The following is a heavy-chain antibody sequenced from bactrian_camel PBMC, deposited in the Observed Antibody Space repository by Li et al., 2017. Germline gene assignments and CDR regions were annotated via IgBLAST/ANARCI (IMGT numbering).Heavy chain of an antibody. CDR1: GFTLSSYR. CDR2: INSGGGTT. CDR3: TADLLKVEEQLITHGALSCD. J-gene: IGHJ4*01. D-gene: IGHD1*01. V-gene: IGHV3S25*01. Sequence: QVQLVESGGGLVQTGGSLRLSCAASGFTLSSYRTYWVRQAPGKGLEWVSRINSGGGTTGYADFVKGRFTISEDNDKNAWYLQVNSLKPQDTAVYYCTADLLKVEEQLITHGALSCDWTQGTQVTVS.